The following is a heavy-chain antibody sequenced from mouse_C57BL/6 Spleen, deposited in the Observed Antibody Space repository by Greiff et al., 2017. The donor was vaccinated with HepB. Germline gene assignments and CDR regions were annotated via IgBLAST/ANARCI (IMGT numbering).Heavy chain of an antibody. CDR2: ISYDGSN. CDR3: ARGSYGNYVGYCDY. D-gene: IGHD2-1*01. Sequence: EVQLQQSGPGLVKPSQSLSLTCSVTGYSITSGYYWNWIRQFPGNKLEWMGYISYDGSNNYNPSLKNRISITHDTSKNQFFLKLNSVTTEDTATYYCARGSYGNYVGYCDYWGQGTTLTDSS. V-gene: IGHV3-6*01. J-gene: IGHJ2*01. CDR1: GYSITSGYY.